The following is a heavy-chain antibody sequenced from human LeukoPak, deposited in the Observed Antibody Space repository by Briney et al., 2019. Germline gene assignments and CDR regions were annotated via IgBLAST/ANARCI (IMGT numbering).Heavy chain of an antibody. Sequence: PSETLSLTCTVSGGSISSSSYSWGWIRQPPGKGLEWIGEINHSGSTNYNPSLKSRVTISVDTSKNQFSLKLSSVTAADTAVYYCARAPGGITIFGVAYAFDIWGQGTMVTVSS. D-gene: IGHD3-3*01. J-gene: IGHJ3*02. CDR2: INHSGST. V-gene: IGHV4-39*07. CDR1: GGSISSSSYS. CDR3: ARAPGGITIFGVAYAFDI.